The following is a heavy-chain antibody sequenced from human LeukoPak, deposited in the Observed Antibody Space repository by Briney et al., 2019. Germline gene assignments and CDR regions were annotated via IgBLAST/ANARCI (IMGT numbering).Heavy chain of an antibody. J-gene: IGHJ4*02. Sequence: PSETLSLTCAVSGGSISSSNWWTWVRQPPGKGLEWIGEIYDGGSTNYNPSLRSRVTMSADTSKNQFSLKLSSVTAADTAVYYCASRKLGNDYWGQGTLVTVSS. D-gene: IGHD7-27*01. V-gene: IGHV4-4*02. CDR2: IYDGGST. CDR3: ASRKLGNDY. CDR1: GGSISSSNW.